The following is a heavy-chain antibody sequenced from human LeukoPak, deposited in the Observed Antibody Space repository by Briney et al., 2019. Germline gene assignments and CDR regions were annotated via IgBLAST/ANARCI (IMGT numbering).Heavy chain of an antibody. CDR1: GITVSVNY. D-gene: IGHD4-23*01. J-gene: IGHJ5*02. Sequence: GGSLRLSCAASGITVSVNYMAWVRQAPGKGLEWASVIYSGGNTYHADSVRGRFSISRDNSKNTVYLQMNGLRVEDTAVYYCARLVTGTTVINSGWLDPWGRGTLVTVSS. CDR3: ARLVTGTTVINSGWLDP. V-gene: IGHV3-66*04. CDR2: IYSGGNT.